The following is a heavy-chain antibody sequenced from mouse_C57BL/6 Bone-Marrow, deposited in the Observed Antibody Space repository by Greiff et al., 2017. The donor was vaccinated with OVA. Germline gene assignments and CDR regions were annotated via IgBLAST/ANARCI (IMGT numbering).Heavy chain of an antibody. Sequence: QVQLQQSGAELARPGASVKLSCKASGYTFTSYGISWVKQRTGQGLEWIGEIYPRSGNTYYNEKFKGKATLTADKSSSTAYMERRSLTSEDSAVYFCAIRAYGSSYNYAMDYWGQGTSVTVSS. CDR3: AIRAYGSSYNYAMDY. CDR1: GYTFTSYG. CDR2: IYPRSGNT. D-gene: IGHD1-1*01. V-gene: IGHV1-81*01. J-gene: IGHJ4*01.